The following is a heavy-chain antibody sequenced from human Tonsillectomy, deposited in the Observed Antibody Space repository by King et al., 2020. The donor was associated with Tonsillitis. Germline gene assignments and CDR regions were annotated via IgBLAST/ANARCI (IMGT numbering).Heavy chain of an antibody. D-gene: IGHD1-26*01. Sequence: VQLVESGGGVVQPGRSLRLSCAASGFAFSSFGIHWVRQAPGKGLEWVAVIWFDGGKKYYADSVKGRFTISRDNSANTMSLLMNSLRAEDTAVYYCAKERIPGAAYYYYFYMDVWGKGTTVTVSS. V-gene: IGHV3-33*03. CDR3: AKERIPGAAYYYYFYMDV. CDR1: GFAFSSFG. CDR2: IWFDGGKK. J-gene: IGHJ6*03.